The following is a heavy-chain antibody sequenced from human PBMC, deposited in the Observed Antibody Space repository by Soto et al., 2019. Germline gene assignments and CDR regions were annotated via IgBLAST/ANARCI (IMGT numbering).Heavy chain of an antibody. CDR1: GHTFTDSS. CDR2: INLNSGGT. D-gene: IGHD5-12*01. CDR3: ARGLGGYDLYGPDT. Sequence: ASVKVSCKASGHTFTDSSMHWVRQAPGQGLEWMGWINLNSGGTYYAQKFQGRVTMTRDMSISTAYMELSRLKSDDTAVYYCARGLGGYDLYGPDTWGQGTLVTVSS. V-gene: IGHV1-2*02. J-gene: IGHJ5*02.